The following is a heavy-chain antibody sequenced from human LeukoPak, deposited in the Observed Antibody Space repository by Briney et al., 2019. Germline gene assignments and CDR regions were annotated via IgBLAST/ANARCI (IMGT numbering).Heavy chain of an antibody. CDR1: GGSISSGDYY. V-gene: IGHV4-30-4*01. CDR2: IYYSGST. J-gene: IGHJ4*02. Sequence: PSQTLSLTCTVSGGSISSGDYYWSWIRQPPGKGLEWIGYIYYSGSTYYNPSLKSRVTISVDTSKNQFSLKLSSVTAADTAVYYCARVRVVVVTAPSPYFDYWGQGTLVTVSS. D-gene: IGHD2-21*02. CDR3: ARVRVVVVTAPSPYFDY.